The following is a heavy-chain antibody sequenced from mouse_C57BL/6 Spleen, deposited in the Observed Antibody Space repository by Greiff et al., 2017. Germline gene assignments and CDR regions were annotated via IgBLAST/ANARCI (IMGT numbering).Heavy chain of an antibody. D-gene: IGHD1-1*01. CDR2: ISSGGDYI. CDR1: GFTFSSYA. CDR3: TRESGATGNYAMDY. Sequence: EVKLMESGEGLVKPGGFLKLSRAASGFTFSSYAMSWVRQTPEKRREWVAYISSGGDYIYFADTVKGRFTISRDNARNTLYLQMSSQKSEDTAMYYCTRESGATGNYAMDYWGQGTSVTVSS. J-gene: IGHJ4*01. V-gene: IGHV5-9-1*02.